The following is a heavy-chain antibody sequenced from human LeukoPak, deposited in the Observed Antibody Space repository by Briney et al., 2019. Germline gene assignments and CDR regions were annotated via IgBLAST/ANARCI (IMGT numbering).Heavy chain of an antibody. J-gene: IGHJ6*03. CDR3: AREWRGATHYYYYMDG. CDR2: IYHSGST. Sequence: SETLSLTCTVSGYPISSTYYWGWIRQPPGKGLEWIGSIYHSGSTYYNPSLKSRVTISVDASKNQFSLKLNSVTAADTAVYYCAREWRGATHYYYYMDGWGKGTTVTVSS. CDR1: GYPISSTYY. D-gene: IGHD1-26*01. V-gene: IGHV4-38-2*02.